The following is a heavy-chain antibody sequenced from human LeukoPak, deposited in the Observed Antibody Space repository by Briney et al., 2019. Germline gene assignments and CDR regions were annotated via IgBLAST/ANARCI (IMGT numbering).Heavy chain of an antibody. J-gene: IGHJ4*02. CDR1: GYTFTGYY. V-gene: IGHV1-2*02. D-gene: IGHD3-10*01. Sequence: GASVKVSCKASGYTFTGYYMHWVRQAPGQGLEWMGWINPNSGGTNYAQKFQGRVTMTRDTSISTAYMELSRLRSDDTAVYYCARAYYGSGSLYYFDYWGQGTLVTVSS. CDR2: INPNSGGT. CDR3: ARAYYGSGSLYYFDY.